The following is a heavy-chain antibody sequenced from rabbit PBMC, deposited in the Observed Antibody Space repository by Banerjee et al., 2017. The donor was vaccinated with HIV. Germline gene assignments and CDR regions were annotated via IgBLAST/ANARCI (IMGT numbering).Heavy chain of an antibody. D-gene: IGHD8-1*01. V-gene: IGHV1S40*01. Sequence: QSLEESGGDLVKPGASLTLTCTASGFTLSSYYMCWVRQAPGKGLEWIACIYAGDGSTHYASWVNGRFSISRENTQNTVSPQMNSLTAADTATYFCVRDPPGSSYYMDLWGPGTLVTVS. J-gene: IGHJ4*01. CDR2: IYAGDGST. CDR3: VRDPPGSSYYMDL. CDR1: GFTLSSYY.